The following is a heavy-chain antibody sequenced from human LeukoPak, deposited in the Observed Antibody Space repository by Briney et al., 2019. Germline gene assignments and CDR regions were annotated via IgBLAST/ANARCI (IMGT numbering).Heavy chain of an antibody. CDR2: IFPSGSA. V-gene: IGHV4-4*09. J-gene: IGHJ6*03. Sequence: SETLSLTCIVSGGSTSTYYWSWIRQSPVKGLEWIGYIFPSGSAFYNPSLESRVTISLDTSENHFSLTLTSVTAADTAVYYCARRNHYFYYMDVWGKGTTVTVSS. CDR3: ARRNHYFYYMDV. CDR1: GGSTSTYY.